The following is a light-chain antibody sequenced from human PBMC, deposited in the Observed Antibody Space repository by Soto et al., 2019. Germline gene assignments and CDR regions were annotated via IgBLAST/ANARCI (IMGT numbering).Light chain of an antibody. V-gene: IGKV3-15*01. CDR2: DVS. Sequence: EIVMTQSPSTLSVSPGERGTLSCRASQDIGTKLAWYQQKPGQAPSHLMYDVSTRASAAPARFSGSGSGSEFTLTISSLQSEEFAIYFCQQYYHWRTFGQGTKVDIK. J-gene: IGKJ1*01. CDR1: QDIGTK. CDR3: QQYYHWRT.